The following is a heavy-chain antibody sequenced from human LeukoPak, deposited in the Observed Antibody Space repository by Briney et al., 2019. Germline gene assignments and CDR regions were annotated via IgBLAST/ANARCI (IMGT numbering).Heavy chain of an antibody. D-gene: IGHD5-18*01. V-gene: IGHV4-39*07. J-gene: IGHJ4*02. CDR1: GASISNSNSY. CDR3: AREQRLSSYYFDS. CDR2: VDYTGNT. Sequence: SETLSLTCTVSGASISNSNSYWAWIRQPPGKGLEWIGSVDYTGNTYNDPPLKSRLSISVDTSKNQFSLSLRSVTAADTALYYCAREQRLSSYYFDSWGQGTLVTVSS.